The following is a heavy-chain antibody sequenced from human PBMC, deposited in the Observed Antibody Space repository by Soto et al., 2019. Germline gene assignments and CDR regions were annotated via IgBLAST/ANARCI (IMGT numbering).Heavy chain of an antibody. J-gene: IGHJ3*01. V-gene: IGHV1-69*14. Sequence: QVQLVQSGAEVKKPGSSVKVSCKASGGSFRREAINWVRQAPGQGPEWMGNILPFFGTSDYAQKFQGRVTVTADMSTTTVAMELSSLRVEDTAVYYCARGHEFGGNADAFAVWGQGTMVIVSS. CDR2: ILPFFGTS. D-gene: IGHD5-12*01. CDR1: GGSFRREA. CDR3: ARGHEFGGNADAFAV.